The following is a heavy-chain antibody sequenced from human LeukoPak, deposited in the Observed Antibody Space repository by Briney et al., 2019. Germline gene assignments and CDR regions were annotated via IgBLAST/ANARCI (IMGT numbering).Heavy chain of an antibody. CDR1: GFTLSSNR. J-gene: IGHJ4*02. V-gene: IGHV3-21*04. D-gene: IGHD2-2*01. CDR2: ISTGSSYI. Sequence: GGALRLSCEASGFTLSSNRMNGVGQAPGKGVEWVSFISTGSSYIHNADSAKGRFTISRDNSKNTLYLQMNSLRAEDTAVYYCAKYSSGGYCSSTSCHFDYWGQGTLVTVSS. CDR3: AKYSSGGYCSSTSCHFDY.